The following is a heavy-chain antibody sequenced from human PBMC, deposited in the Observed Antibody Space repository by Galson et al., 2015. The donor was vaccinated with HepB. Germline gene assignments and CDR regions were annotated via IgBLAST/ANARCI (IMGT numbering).Heavy chain of an antibody. Sequence: SLRLSCAASGFTFSSYGMHWVRQAPGKGLEWVACIRYDGSNQYYADSVKGRFTISRDNSKNTLFLQMNSLRAEDTAVYYCARQGTLTTTYWYFDLWGRGTLVTVSS. CDR3: ARQGTLTTTYWYFDL. CDR2: IRYDGSNQ. D-gene: IGHD4-17*01. V-gene: IGHV3-33*01. J-gene: IGHJ2*01. CDR1: GFTFSSYG.